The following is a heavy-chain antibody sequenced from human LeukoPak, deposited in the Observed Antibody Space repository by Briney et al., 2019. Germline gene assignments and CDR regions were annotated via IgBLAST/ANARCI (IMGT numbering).Heavy chain of an antibody. CDR2: IIPIFGTA. D-gene: IGHD2-15*01. V-gene: IGHV1-69*13. Sequence: SVKVSCKASGGTFSSYAISWVRQAPGQGLEWMGGIIPIFGTANYAQKFQGRVTITADESTSTAYMELSSLRSEDTAVYYCARGQDMEELLAADAFDIWGQGTMDTVSS. CDR1: GGTFSSYA. CDR3: ARGQDMEELLAADAFDI. J-gene: IGHJ3*02.